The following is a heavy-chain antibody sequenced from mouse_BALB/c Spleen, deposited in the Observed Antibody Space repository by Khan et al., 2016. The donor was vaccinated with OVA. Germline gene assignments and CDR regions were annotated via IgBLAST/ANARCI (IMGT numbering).Heavy chain of an antibody. V-gene: IGHV1-4*01. CDR3: ARKAGEGYFDY. J-gene: IGHJ2*01. Sequence: QVQLKQSGAELARPGASVKMSCKASGNTFTTYTMHWVKQRPGQGLEWIGYINPSSVYSHYNQKFKDKATLTADKSSSTAYMQLSSLTSEDSAVYYCARKAGEGYFDYWGQGTTLTVSS. CDR2: INPSSVYS. CDR1: GNTFTTYT.